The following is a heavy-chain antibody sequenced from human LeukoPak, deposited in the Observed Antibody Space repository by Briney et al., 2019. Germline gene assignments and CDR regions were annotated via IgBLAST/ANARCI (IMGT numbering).Heavy chain of an antibody. Sequence: GESLKISCKGSGYSYNSYWIGWVRQMPGKGLEWMGTIYLADSDARYSPSFQGQVSFPADRSINTAYLQWSSLRASDTAMYYCARPKTETGYDAFDIWGQGTMVTVSS. D-gene: IGHD2-15*01. J-gene: IGHJ3*02. CDR1: GYSYNSYW. CDR2: IYLADSDA. V-gene: IGHV5-51*01. CDR3: ARPKTETGYDAFDI.